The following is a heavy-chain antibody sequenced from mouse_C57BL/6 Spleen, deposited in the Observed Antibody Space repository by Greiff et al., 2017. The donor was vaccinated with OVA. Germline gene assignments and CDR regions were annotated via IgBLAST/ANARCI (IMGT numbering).Heavy chain of an antibody. CDR2: INPGSGGT. CDR3: ARRDYDRAFAY. J-gene: IGHJ3*01. D-gene: IGHD2-4*01. CDR1: GYAFTNYL. V-gene: IGHV1-54*01. Sequence: VQRVESGAELVRPGTSVKVSCKASGYAFTNYLIEWVKQRPGQGLEWIGVINPGSGGTNYNEKFKGKATLTADKSSSTAYMQLSSLTSEDSAVYFCARRDYDRAFAYWGQGTLVTVSA.